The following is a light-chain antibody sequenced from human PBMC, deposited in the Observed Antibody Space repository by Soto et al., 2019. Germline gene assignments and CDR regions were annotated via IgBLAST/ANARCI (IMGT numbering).Light chain of an antibody. CDR2: GAS. Sequence: EIVMTQSPATLSVSPGGRATLSCRASQSISDTLAWYQQKPGQAPRLLIHGASTRAPGFPARFSGSGSGTDFTLTISSLQPEDFAVYYCQQYNNWPWTFGQGTKVDIK. J-gene: IGKJ1*01. CDR3: QQYNNWPWT. CDR1: QSISDT. V-gene: IGKV3-15*01.